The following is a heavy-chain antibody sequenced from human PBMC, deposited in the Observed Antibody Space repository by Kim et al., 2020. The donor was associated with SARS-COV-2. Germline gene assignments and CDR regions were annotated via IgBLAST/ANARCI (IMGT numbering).Heavy chain of an antibody. J-gene: IGHJ4*02. Sequence: KGRFTTSRDNSKTTLYLNTNSMRAEDTAVYYCARDPTGYCSGGSCYPFDYWGQGTLVTVSS. CDR3: ARDPTGYCSGGSCYPFDY. D-gene: IGHD2-15*01. V-gene: IGHV3-30*07.